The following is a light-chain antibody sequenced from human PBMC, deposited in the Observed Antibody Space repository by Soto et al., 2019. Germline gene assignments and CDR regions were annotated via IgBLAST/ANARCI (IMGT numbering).Light chain of an antibody. J-gene: IGKJ2*01. CDR1: QGVSTY. CDR2: AAF. Sequence: DIQLTQSPSFVSASVGDRVTITCRASQGVSTYLAWYQQKPGKAPKLLIYAAFSLQSGVPSRFSGSGSGTEFTLTISSLQPEDFATYYCEQFNTHPYTFGQGTKLEIK. CDR3: EQFNTHPYT. V-gene: IGKV1-9*01.